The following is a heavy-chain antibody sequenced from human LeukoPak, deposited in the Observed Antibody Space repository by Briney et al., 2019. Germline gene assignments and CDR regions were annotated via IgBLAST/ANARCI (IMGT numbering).Heavy chain of an antibody. J-gene: IGHJ4*02. V-gene: IGHV5-51*01. Sequence: KVSCKTSGYTFPSYGISWVRQMPGKGLEWMGIIYPGDFDTRYSPSFQGQVTISVDKSINTAYLQWSTLKASDTAMYYCARRGYCTNGVCYPDSVDYWGQGTLVTVSS. CDR2: IYPGDFDT. CDR3: ARRGYCTNGVCYPDSVDY. CDR1: GYTFPSYG. D-gene: IGHD2-8*01.